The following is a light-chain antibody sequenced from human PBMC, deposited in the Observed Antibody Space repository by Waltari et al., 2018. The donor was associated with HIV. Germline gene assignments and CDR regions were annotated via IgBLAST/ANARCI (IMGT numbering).Light chain of an antibody. CDR3: SSFAGSKNHYV. CDR1: NSDVGGYNY. Sequence: QSALTPPPSASGSPGQSVTIPCTGTNSDVGGYNYVSWYQQHPGKAPKLLIFDVIKRPSGVPDRFSGSKSGNTASLTVSGLQAADEADYYCSSFAGSKNHYVFGTGTKVTVL. V-gene: IGLV2-8*01. CDR2: DVI. J-gene: IGLJ1*01.